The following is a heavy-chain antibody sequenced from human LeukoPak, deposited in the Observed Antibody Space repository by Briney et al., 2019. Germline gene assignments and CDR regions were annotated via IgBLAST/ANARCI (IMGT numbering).Heavy chain of an antibody. CDR2: ISSSGSTI. CDR3: TRDSGYNAFDI. J-gene: IGHJ3*02. D-gene: IGHD5-12*01. V-gene: IGHV3-11*04. Sequence: PGGSLRLSRAASGFTFSDYYMSWIRQAPGKGLEWVSYISSSGSTIYYADSVKGRFTISRDNAKNSLYLQMNSLRGEDTAVYYCTRDSGYNAFDIWGQGTMVTVSS. CDR1: GFTFSDYY.